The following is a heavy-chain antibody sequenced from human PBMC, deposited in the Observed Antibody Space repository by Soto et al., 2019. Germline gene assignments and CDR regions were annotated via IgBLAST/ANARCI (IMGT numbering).Heavy chain of an antibody. V-gene: IGHV3-30*18. Sequence: PGGSLRLSCAASGFMLNAYGMHWVRQAPGNGLEWVAVISFDGSNQYYEESVKGRFTISRDNSKNTLYLQMNSLRAEDTAVYYCAKGHYYDSSGYSRGNYFDYWGQGTLVTVSS. CDR1: GFMLNAYG. D-gene: IGHD3-22*01. CDR2: ISFDGSNQ. J-gene: IGHJ4*02. CDR3: AKGHYYDSSGYSRGNYFDY.